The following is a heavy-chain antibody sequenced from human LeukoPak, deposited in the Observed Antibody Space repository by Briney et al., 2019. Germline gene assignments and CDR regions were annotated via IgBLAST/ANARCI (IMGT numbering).Heavy chain of an antibody. J-gene: IGHJ4*02. Sequence: SETLSLTCTVSGASISSNYWSWIRQPAGKGLEWIRRLYTSGSTNYNPSLRSRVTISVDKSKNQFSLKLSSVTAADTALYYCARDSGVATNLDYWGQGTLVTVSS. CDR2: LYTSGST. V-gene: IGHV4-4*07. CDR3: ARDSGVATNLDY. D-gene: IGHD5-24*01. CDR1: GASISSNY.